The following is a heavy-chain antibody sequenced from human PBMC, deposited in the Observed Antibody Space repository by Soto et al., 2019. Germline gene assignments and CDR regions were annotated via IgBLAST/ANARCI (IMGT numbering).Heavy chain of an antibody. CDR2: IYPGDSDT. CDR1: GYIFTSYW. Sequence: PGESLKISCNGSGYIFTSYWIGWVRQMPGKGLEWMGIIYPGDSDTRYSPSFQGQVTISADKSISTAYLQWSSLKASDTAMYYCARTYYYDSSGYYYYYYGMDVWGQGTTVTVSS. J-gene: IGHJ6*02. V-gene: IGHV5-51*01. CDR3: ARTYYYDSSGYYYYYYGMDV. D-gene: IGHD3-22*01.